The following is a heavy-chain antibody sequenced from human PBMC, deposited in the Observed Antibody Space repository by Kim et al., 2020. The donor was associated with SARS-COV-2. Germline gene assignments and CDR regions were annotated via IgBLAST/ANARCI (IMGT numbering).Heavy chain of an antibody. Sequence: GRFTISRDTAKNALYLQMNSLRAEDTAVYYCAREEYFSSTSCYGYYGMDVWGQGTTVTVSS. D-gene: IGHD2-2*01. CDR3: AREEYFSSTSCYGYYGMDV. J-gene: IGHJ6*02. V-gene: IGHV3-11*04.